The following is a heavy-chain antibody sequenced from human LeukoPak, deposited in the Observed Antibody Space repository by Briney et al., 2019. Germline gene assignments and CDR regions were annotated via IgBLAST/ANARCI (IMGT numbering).Heavy chain of an antibody. D-gene: IGHD1-26*01. Sequence: SETLSLTCTVSGGSISSYYWSWIRQPAGKGLEWIGRIYTSGSTNYNPSLKSRVTMSVDTSKNQFSLKLSSVTAADTAVYYCARDPHSGSYSYYYGMDVWGQGTTVTVSS. CDR2: IYTSGST. V-gene: IGHV4-4*07. J-gene: IGHJ6*02. CDR1: GGSISSYY. CDR3: ARDPHSGSYSYYYGMDV.